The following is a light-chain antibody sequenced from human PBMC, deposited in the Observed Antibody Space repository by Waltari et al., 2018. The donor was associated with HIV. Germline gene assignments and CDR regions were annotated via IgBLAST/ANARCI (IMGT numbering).Light chain of an antibody. CDR2: EDN. Sequence: SYELTQPPSVSVSPGQTARITCSGDAFPTTYAFWYQQKSGQAPVLVIYEDNRRPSGIPERFSGSSSGTMATLTISGAQVEDEGDYYCYSTDDSGNPLAVFGGGTQLTVL. CDR3: YSTDDSGNPLAV. V-gene: IGLV3-10*01. CDR1: AFPTTY. J-gene: IGLJ7*01.